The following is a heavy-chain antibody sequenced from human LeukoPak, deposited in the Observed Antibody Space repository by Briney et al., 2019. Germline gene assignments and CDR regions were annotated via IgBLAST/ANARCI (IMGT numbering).Heavy chain of an antibody. Sequence: VASVKVSCKASGYTFTSYYMHWVRQAPGQGLEWMGIINPSGGSTSYAQKFQGRVTMTRDTSTSTVYMELSSLRSEDTAVYYCAREIRFLEWFQSYYYYYYYMDVWGKGTTVTLSS. CDR2: INPSGGST. J-gene: IGHJ6*03. CDR3: AREIRFLEWFQSYYYYYYYMDV. V-gene: IGHV1-46*01. CDR1: GYTFTSYY. D-gene: IGHD3-3*01.